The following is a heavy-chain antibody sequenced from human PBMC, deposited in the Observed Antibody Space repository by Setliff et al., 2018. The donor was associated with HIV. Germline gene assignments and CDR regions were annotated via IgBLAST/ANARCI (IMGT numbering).Heavy chain of an antibody. D-gene: IGHD3-3*02. CDR2: IYWDDDK. J-gene: IGHJ6*03. CDR1: GFSLSTSGVC. CDR3: AHILQDPPSHFYYYFYVDV. Sequence: SGPTLVNPTQTLTLTCTFSGFSLSTSGVCVGWIRQPPGKALEWLALIYWDDDKRYSPSLKSRLTITKDTSKNQVVLTMTNMDPVDTATYYCAHILQDPPSHFYYYFYVDVWGKGTTVTVSS. V-gene: IGHV2-5*02.